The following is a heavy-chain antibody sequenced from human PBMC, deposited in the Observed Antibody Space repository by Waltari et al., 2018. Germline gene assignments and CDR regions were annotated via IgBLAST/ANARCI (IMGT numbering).Heavy chain of an antibody. CDR2: IIPIFGTAP. J-gene: IGHJ5*02. V-gene: IGHV1-69*12. D-gene: IGHD3-16*01. CDR1: GGTFGSSG. Sequence: QVQLVQSGAEVKKPGSSVKVSCKASGGTFGSSGITWVRQAPGEGLEWMGGIIPIFGTAPNYVQKFQGRLTVTADESTATVYMDLSGLRSDDTAVYYCARRQLGGPFDPWGQGTLVSVSS. CDR3: ARRQLGGPFDP.